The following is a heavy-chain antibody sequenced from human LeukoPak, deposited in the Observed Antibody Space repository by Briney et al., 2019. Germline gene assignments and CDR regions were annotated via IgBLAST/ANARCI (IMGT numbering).Heavy chain of an antibody. Sequence: ASVKVSCKASGYTFTSYDINWVRQAPGQGLEWMGWMNPNSGNTGYAQKLQGRVTMTRNTSISTAYMELSSLRSEDTAVYYCASPTSNYYDSSGYYGDDGFDIWGQGTMVTVSS. J-gene: IGHJ3*02. D-gene: IGHD3-22*01. V-gene: IGHV1-8*01. CDR3: ASPTSNYYDSSGYYGDDGFDI. CDR2: MNPNSGNT. CDR1: GYTFTSYD.